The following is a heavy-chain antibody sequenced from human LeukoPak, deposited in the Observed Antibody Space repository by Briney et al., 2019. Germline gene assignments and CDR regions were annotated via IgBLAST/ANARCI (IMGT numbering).Heavy chain of an antibody. CDR1: GDSMTSSNHY. D-gene: IGHD2-15*01. J-gene: IGHJ6*02. CDR3: ARRSHCTGDSCYPV. V-gene: IGHV4-39*01. Sequence: PSETLSLTCTVSGDSMTSSNHYWVWIRQPPGKGLEWIGSIYCGGSTYYNPSLKSRVTISQGTSKNQFSLKVNTVTAADTAVYHCARRSHCTGDSCYPVWGQGTTVTVSS. CDR2: IYCGGST.